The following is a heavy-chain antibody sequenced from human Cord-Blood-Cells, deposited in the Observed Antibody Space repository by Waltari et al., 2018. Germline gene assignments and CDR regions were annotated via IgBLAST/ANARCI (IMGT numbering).Heavy chain of an antibody. CDR1: GFTFTSYA. D-gene: IGHD1-1*01. Sequence: EVQLLESGGGLVQPGGSLRLSCAASGFTFTSYAMGWVRQAPGKGLGWVSCMSGSGGSTYYADSVKGRFTISRDNSKNTLYLQMNSLRAEDTAVYYCAKEIGRSVQGGYWGQGTLVTVSS. J-gene: IGHJ4*02. V-gene: IGHV3-23*01. CDR3: AKEIGRSVQGGY. CDR2: MSGSGGST.